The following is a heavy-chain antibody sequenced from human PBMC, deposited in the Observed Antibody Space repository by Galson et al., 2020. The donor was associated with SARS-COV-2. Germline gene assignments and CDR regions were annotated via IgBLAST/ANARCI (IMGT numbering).Heavy chain of an antibody. Sequence: SETLSLTCTVSNGSIDRHYWTWIRQPPGKGLEWIGYVYFRGSTNYNPSLESRVTISVDTSKNQFSLNLRSVTTADTAIYYCVRGEYKYGRIDHWGQVILVAVSS. J-gene: IGHJ4*02. CDR2: VYFRGST. D-gene: IGHD5-18*01. CDR3: VRGEYKYGRIDH. CDR1: NGSIDRHY. V-gene: IGHV4-59*11.